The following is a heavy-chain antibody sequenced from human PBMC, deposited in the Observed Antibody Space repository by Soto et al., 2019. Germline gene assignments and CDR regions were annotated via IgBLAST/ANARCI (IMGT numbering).Heavy chain of an antibody. CDR3: ARSTTVTLFDY. J-gene: IGHJ4*02. Sequence: ASVKVSCKASGYTFTGYYMHWVRQAPGQGLEWMGIINPSGGSTSYAQKFQGRVTMTRDTSTSTVYMELSSLRSEDTAVYYCARSTTVTLFDYWGQGTLVTVSS. V-gene: IGHV1-46*03. D-gene: IGHD4-17*01. CDR2: INPSGGST. CDR1: GYTFTGYY.